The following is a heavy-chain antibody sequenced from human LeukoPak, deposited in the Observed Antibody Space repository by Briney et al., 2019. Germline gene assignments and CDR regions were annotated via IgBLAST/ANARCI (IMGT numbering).Heavy chain of an antibody. J-gene: IGHJ3*02. CDR1: GGSISSYY. V-gene: IGHV4-59*01. Sequence: SETLSLTCTVSGGSISSYYWSWIRQPPGKGLEWIAYIDYSASTNYNPSLKSRVTISVDTSKNQFSLKLRSVTAADTALYYCARDSRRELVHGFDIWGQGTMVTVSS. D-gene: IGHD1-26*01. CDR3: ARDSRRELVHGFDI. CDR2: IDYSAST.